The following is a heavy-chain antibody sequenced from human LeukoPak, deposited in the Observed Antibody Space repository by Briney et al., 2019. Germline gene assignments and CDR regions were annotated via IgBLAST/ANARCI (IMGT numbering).Heavy chain of an antibody. CDR2: ISGSGGST. CDR1: GFTFSSYA. V-gene: IGHV3-23*01. CDR3: AKRVIYCSSTSCYSYFDY. D-gene: IGHD2-2*01. Sequence: GRSLRLSCAASGFTFSSYAMSWVRQAPGKGLEWVSAISGSGGSTYYADSVKGRFTISRDNSKNTLYLQMNSLRAEDTAVYYCAKRVIYCSSTSCYSYFDYWGQGTLVTVSS. J-gene: IGHJ4*02.